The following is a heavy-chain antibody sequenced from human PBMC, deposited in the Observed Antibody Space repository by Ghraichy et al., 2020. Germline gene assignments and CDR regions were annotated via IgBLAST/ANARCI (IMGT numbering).Heavy chain of an antibody. CDR2: IKQDGSEK. V-gene: IGHV3-7*01. D-gene: IGHD2-15*01. CDR1: GFTFSSYW. J-gene: IGHJ2*01. CDR3: ARDGALVVVVARGYFDL. Sequence: GGSLRLSCAASGFTFSSYWMSWVRQAPGKGLEWVANIKQDGSEKYYVDSVKGRFTISRDNAKNSLYLQMNSLRAEDTAVYYCARDGALVVVVARGYFDLWGRGTLVTVSS.